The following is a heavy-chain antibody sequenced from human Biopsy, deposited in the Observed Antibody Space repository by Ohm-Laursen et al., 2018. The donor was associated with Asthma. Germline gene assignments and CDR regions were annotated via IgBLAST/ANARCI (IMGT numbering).Heavy chain of an antibody. D-gene: IGHD1-1*01. J-gene: IGHJ3*02. CDR3: AKESGSNYAFDI. CDR2: ISYDGSNK. CDR1: GFTFSSYG. Sequence: SLRLSCTASGFTFSSYGMHWVRQAPGKGMEWVAVISYDGSNKYYADSVKGRFTISRDNSKNTLYLQMNSLRAEDTAVYYCAKESGSNYAFDIWGQGTMVTVSS. V-gene: IGHV3-30*18.